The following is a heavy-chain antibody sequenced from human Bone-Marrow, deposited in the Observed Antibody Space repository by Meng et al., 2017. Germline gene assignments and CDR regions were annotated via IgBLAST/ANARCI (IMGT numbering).Heavy chain of an antibody. D-gene: IGHD3-22*01. J-gene: IGHJ3*02. Sequence: SVKVSCKASGGTFSSYAISWVRQAPGQGLEWMGGIIPIFGTANYAQKFQGRVTITADESTSTAYMELSSLRSEDTAVYYCARDLYGASEYYYDSSGYTGGGAFDIWGQGTMVTVSS. V-gene: IGHV1-69*13. CDR1: GGTFSSYA. CDR3: ARDLYGASEYYYDSSGYTGGGAFDI. CDR2: IIPIFGTA.